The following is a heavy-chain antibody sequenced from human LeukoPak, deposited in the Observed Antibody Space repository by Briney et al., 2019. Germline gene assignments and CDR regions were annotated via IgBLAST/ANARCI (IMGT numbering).Heavy chain of an antibody. V-gene: IGHV3-9*01. D-gene: IGHD1-26*01. CDR1: GFTFADYA. CDR2: ISWNSGSI. J-gene: IGHJ4*02. CDR3: AKGSRWDPYYFDY. Sequence: GGSLRLSCTASGFTFADYALSWFRQVPGKGLEWVSGISWNSGSIGYADSVKGRFTISRDNAKNSLYLQMNSLRAEDTALYYCAKGSRWDPYYFDYWGQGTLVTVSS.